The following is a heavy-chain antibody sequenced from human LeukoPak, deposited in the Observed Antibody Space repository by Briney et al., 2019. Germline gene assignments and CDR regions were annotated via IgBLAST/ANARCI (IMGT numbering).Heavy chain of an antibody. V-gene: IGHV4-59*01. CDR2: IYYSGST. J-gene: IGHJ4*02. D-gene: IGHD1-26*01. CDR3: ARSARRVGAYDY. CDR1: ARSISSYY. Sequence: SETLSLTGTVSARSISSYYWSWIRQPPGKGLEWIGYIYYSGSTHYNPSLKSRVTISVDASKNQFSLKLSSVTAADTAVYYCARSARRVGAYDYWGQGTLVTVSS.